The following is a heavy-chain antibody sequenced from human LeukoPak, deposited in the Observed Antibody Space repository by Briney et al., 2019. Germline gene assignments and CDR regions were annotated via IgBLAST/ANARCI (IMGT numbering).Heavy chain of an antibody. Sequence: GSXXLXCXAXXFTFSSYWMHWVRQAPGKGLVWVSRINSDGSSTSYADSVKGRFTISRDNAKNTLYLQMNSLRAEDTAVYYCARDTDTVTTILDYWGQGTLVTVSS. V-gene: IGHV3-74*01. J-gene: IGHJ4*02. D-gene: IGHD4-17*01. CDR1: XFTFSSYW. CDR3: ARDTDTVTTILDY. CDR2: INSDGSST.